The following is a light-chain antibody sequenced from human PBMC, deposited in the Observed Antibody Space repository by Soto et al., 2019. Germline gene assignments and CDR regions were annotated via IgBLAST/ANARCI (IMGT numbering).Light chain of an antibody. V-gene: IGKV3-11*01. J-gene: IGKJ5*01. CDR2: DAS. Sequence: EIVLTQSPATLSLSPWERATLSCRASQSVSRYLVWYQQKLGQAPRLLIHDASNRATGIPARFSGSGSGTDFTLTISSLEPEDFAVYYCQQRSDWPVTFGQGTRLEI. CDR3: QQRSDWPVT. CDR1: QSVSRY.